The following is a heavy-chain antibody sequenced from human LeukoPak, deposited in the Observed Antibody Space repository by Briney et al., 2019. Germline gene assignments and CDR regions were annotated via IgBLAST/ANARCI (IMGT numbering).Heavy chain of an antibody. CDR2: INAGNGNT. CDR3: ARDAKIYDILPQGFDY. V-gene: IGHV1-3*01. CDR1: GYTFTSYA. Sequence: GASVKVSCKVSGYTFTSYAMHWVRQAPGQRLEWMGWINAGNGNTKYSQKFQGRVTITRDTSASTAYMELSSLRSEDTAVYYCARDAKIYDILPQGFDYWGQGTLVTVSS. D-gene: IGHD3-9*01. J-gene: IGHJ4*02.